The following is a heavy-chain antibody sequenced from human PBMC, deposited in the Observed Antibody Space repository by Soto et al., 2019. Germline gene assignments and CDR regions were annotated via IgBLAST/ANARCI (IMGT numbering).Heavy chain of an antibody. Sequence: EVLLLDSGGGLVQPGGSLRLSCVASGFPFSTYAMSWVRQAPGKGLEWVSGIGGNGVTTRYADSVKGRFTISRDNSRNIVYLQMNSLRVEDTAVYYCAKSLYGGCDYWGRGTQVTVSS. D-gene: IGHD5-12*01. J-gene: IGHJ4*02. CDR2: IGGNGVTT. CDR1: GFPFSTYA. CDR3: AKSLYGGCDY. V-gene: IGHV3-23*01.